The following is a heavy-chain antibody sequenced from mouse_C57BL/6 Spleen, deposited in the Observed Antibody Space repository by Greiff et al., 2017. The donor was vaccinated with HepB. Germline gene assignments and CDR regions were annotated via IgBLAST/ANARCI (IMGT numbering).Heavy chain of an antibody. CDR3: ARRGYYASSPFDY. V-gene: IGHV1-42*01. CDR2: INPSTGGT. J-gene: IGHJ2*01. CDR1: GYSFTGYY. D-gene: IGHD1-1*01. Sequence: EVQLQQSGPELVKPGASVKISCKASGYSFTGYYMNWVKQSPEKSLEWIGEINPSTGGTTYNQKFKAKATLTVDKSSSTAYMQLKSLTSEDSAVYYCARRGYYASSPFDYWGQGTTLTVSS.